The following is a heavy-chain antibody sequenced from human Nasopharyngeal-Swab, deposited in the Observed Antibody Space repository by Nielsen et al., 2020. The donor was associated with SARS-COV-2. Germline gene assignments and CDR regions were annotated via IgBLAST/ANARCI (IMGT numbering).Heavy chain of an antibody. J-gene: IGHJ5*02. V-gene: IGHV4-59*01. CDR2: LLYSGKT. CDR3: ARVHVTGWLDP. Sequence: WIRQPPGKGLEWIGSLLYSGKTNYNPSLRNRVTISVDTSENQFSLKLSSVIAADTAVYYCARVHVTGWLDPWGQGTLVTVSS.